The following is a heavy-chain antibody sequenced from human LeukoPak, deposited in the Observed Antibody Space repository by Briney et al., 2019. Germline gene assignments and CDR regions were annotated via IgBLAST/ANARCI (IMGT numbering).Heavy chain of an antibody. CDR3: ARDPRWLTPDCTSTSCYENYFDP. D-gene: IGHD2-2*01. CDR2: IDHSGSA. V-gene: IGHV4-38-2*02. J-gene: IGHJ5*02. CDR1: VFSITSGYQ. Sequence: SETLSLTCSVSVFSITSGYQWAWIRQSPGKGLEWIGSIDHSGSAHYNPSLKSPVTISVDTSRNQFSLRMSSVTAADTAVYYCARDPRWLTPDCTSTSCYENYFDPWGQGTLVTVAS.